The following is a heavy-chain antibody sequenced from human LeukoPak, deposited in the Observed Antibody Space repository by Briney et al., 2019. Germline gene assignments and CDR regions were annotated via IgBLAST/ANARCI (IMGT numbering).Heavy chain of an antibody. V-gene: IGHV4-59*13. J-gene: IGHJ6*02. CDR1: GGSISSCY. CDR2: FYYSGGT. CDR3: AKGRYSYGSTYYYYGMDV. Sequence: SETLSLTCTVSGGSISSCYGSWIQQPRGKGLEWIGYFYYSGGTNYNPSVKSRVTISVDTSKNPFSLKLSSVTAADTAVYYCAKGRYSYGSTYYYYGMDVWGQGTTVTVSS. D-gene: IGHD5-18*01.